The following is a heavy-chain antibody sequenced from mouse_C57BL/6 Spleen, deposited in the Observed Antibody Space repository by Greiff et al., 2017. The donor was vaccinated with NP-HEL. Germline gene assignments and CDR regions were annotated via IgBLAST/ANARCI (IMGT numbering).Heavy chain of an antibody. CDR1: GYTFTSYT. D-gene: IGHD2-1*01. J-gene: IGHJ2*01. CDR2: INPCSGYT. CDR3: AKERNIYYDYFDY. V-gene: IGHV1-4*01. Sequence: VMLVESGAELARPGASVKMSCKASGYTFTSYTMHWVKQRPGQGLEWIGYINPCSGYTKYNQKFKDKATLTADKSSSTAYMQLSSLTSEDSAVYYCAKERNIYYDYFDYWGQGTTLTVSS.